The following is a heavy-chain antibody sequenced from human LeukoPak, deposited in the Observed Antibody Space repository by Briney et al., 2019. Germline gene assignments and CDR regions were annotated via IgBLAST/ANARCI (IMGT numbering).Heavy chain of an antibody. V-gene: IGHV3-48*01. CDR1: GFTFSSYS. D-gene: IGHD2-15*01. CDR3: ARDLSCSGGSCFSV. Sequence: GGSLRLSCAASGFTFSSYSMNWVRPGPGKGVEWVSYISSSSSTIYYADSVKGRFTISRDNTKNSLYLQMNSLRAEDTALYYCARDLSCSGGSCFSVWGQGTLVTVSS. J-gene: IGHJ4*02. CDR2: ISSSSSTI.